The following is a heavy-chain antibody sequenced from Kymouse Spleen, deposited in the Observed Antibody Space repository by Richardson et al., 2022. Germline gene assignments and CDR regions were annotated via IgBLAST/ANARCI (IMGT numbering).Heavy chain of an antibody. D-gene: IGHD1-26*01. V-gene: IGHV3-7*01. J-gene: IGHJ6*02. CDR3: ARDAGSYPYYYGMDV. CDR1: GFTFSSYW. CDR2: IKQDGSEK. Sequence: EVQLVESGGGLVQPGGSLRLSCAASGFTFSSYWMSWVRQAPGKGLEWVANIKQDGSEKYYVDSVKGRFTISRDNAKNSLYLQMNSLRAEDTAVYYCARDAGSYPYYYGMDVWGQGTTVTVSS.